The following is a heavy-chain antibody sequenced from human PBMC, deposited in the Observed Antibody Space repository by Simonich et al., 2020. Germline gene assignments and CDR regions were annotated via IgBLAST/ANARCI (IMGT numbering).Heavy chain of an antibody. V-gene: IGHV3-21*01. Sequence: EVQLVESGGGLVKPGGSLRLSCAASGFTFSSYSMNWVCQAPGKGLEWVSSISSSSSYIYYADSVKGRFTISRDNAKNSLYLQMNSLRAVDTAVYYCARDVDTTMVFDYWGQGTLVTVSS. CDR3: ARDVDTTMVFDY. CDR2: ISSSSSYI. D-gene: IGHD5-18*01. J-gene: IGHJ4*02. CDR1: GFTFSSYS.